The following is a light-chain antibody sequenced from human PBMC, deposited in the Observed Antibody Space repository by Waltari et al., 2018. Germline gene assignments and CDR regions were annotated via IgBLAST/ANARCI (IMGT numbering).Light chain of an antibody. CDR1: QNINSL. Sequence: DIQMTQSPSSLSASVGDRVTITCRASQNINSLLNWYQQKPGRAPNLLIHAASTLPSGVPSRFSGSGFGTDFSLTISSLQPEDSATYYCQQSFTTPYTFGQGTGLEIK. J-gene: IGKJ2*01. CDR2: AAS. V-gene: IGKV1-39*01. CDR3: QQSFTTPYT.